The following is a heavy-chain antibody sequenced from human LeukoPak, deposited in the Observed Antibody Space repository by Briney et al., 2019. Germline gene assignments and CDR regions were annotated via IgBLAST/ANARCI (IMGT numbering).Heavy chain of an antibody. V-gene: IGHV3-23*01. CDR3: AKTSRGHDYGDLRGDFQH. J-gene: IGHJ1*01. D-gene: IGHD4-17*01. Sequence: HPGGSLRLSCAASGFTFSSYAMSWVRQAPGKGLEWVSAISGSGGSTYYADSVKGRFTISRDNSKNTLYLQMNSLRAEDTAVYYCAKTSRGHDYGDLRGDFQHWGQGTLVTVSS. CDR1: GFTFSSYA. CDR2: ISGSGGST.